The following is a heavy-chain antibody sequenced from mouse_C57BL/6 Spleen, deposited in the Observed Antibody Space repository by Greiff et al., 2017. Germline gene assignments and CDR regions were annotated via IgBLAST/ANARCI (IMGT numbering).Heavy chain of an antibody. V-gene: IGHV1-55*01. CDR3: ARDDYEYYAMDY. J-gene: IGHJ4*01. CDR2: IYPGSGST. CDR1: GYTFTSYW. D-gene: IGHD2-4*01. Sequence: VKLQQPGAELVKPGASVKMSCKASGYTFTSYWITWVKQRPGQGLEWIGDIYPGSGSTNYNEKFKSKATLTVDTSSSTAYMQLSSLTSEDSAVYFCARDDYEYYAMDYWGQGTSVTVSS.